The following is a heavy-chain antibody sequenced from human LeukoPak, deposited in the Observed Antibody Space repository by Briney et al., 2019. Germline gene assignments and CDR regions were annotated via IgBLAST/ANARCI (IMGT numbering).Heavy chain of an antibody. D-gene: IGHD2-15*01. J-gene: IGHJ5*02. Sequence: GESLKISCKGSGYSFTSYWLGWVRQMPGKGLEWMGIIYPGDSDTRYSPSFQGQVTISADKSISTAYLQWSSLKASDTAMYYCARQYTYCSGGSCYWFDPWGQGTLVTVSS. CDR1: GYSFTSYW. CDR2: IYPGDSDT. CDR3: ARQYTYCSGGSCYWFDP. V-gene: IGHV5-51*01.